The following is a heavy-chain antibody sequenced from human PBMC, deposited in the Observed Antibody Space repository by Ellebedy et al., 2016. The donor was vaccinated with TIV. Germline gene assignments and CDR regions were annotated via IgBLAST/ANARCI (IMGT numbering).Heavy chain of an antibody. D-gene: IGHD3-10*01. Sequence: GESLKISCAASGFTFNIYDFHWVRQPTGNGLEWVSAVGTAGDPYYPDSVKGRFTISRENAKNSLYLQMNSLRAGDTAVYYCVRGSRTVGGIYYYNGMDVWGQGTTVTVSS. CDR2: VGTAGDP. CDR1: GFTFNIYD. CDR3: VRGSRTVGGIYYYNGMDV. V-gene: IGHV3-13*05. J-gene: IGHJ6*02.